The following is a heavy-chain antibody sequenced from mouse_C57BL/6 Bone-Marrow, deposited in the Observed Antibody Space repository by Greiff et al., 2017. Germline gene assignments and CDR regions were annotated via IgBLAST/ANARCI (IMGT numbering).Heavy chain of an antibody. CDR2: IDPENGDP. V-gene: IGHV14-4*01. CDR1: GFNIKDDY. Sequence: VQLQQSGAELVRPGASVKLSCTASGFNIKDDYMHWVKQRPEQGLEWIGWIDPENGDPEYASKFQGKATITADTSSNTAYLQLSSLTSEDTAVYYCTTDGNPRFAYGGQGTLVTVSA. J-gene: IGHJ3*01. CDR3: TTDGNPRFAY. D-gene: IGHD1-1*01.